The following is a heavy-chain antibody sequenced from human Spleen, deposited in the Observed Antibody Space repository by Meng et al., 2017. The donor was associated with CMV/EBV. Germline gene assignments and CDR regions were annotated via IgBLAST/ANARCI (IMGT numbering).Heavy chain of an antibody. Sequence: GGSLRLSCATSGFTFSDYYMSWIRQAPGKGLEWVSYISDSGSTIYYADSVRGRFTVSRDNAKNSLHLQMNSLRAEDTAVYYCARASLYCSGGNCYDFGCDYWGQGTLVTVSS. CDR3: ARASLYCSGGNCYDFGCDY. J-gene: IGHJ4*02. CDR2: ISDSGSTI. CDR1: GFTFSDYY. V-gene: IGHV3-11*04. D-gene: IGHD2-15*01.